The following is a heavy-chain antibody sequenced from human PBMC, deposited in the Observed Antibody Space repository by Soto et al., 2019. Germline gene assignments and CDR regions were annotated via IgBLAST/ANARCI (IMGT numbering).Heavy chain of an antibody. D-gene: IGHD3-10*01. CDR1: GFTFSSYG. J-gene: IGHJ6*02. CDR3: ARDSRPRVILGGPWGLDV. V-gene: IGHV3-33*01. CDR2: IWNDGRDK. Sequence: QVQLVESGGGVVQPGKSLRLSCAASGFTFSSYGMHWVRQAPGKGLEWVAVIWNDGRDKYYADSVKGRFTISRDNSKNTLYLQMSSLRAEDTAVYYCARDSRPRVILGGPWGLDVWGQGTTVTVSS.